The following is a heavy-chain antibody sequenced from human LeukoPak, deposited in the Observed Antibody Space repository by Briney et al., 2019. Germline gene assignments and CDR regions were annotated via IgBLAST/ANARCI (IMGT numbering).Heavy chain of an antibody. CDR3: ARDSNGGSYYGGGFDY. CDR1: GFTFSSYS. V-gene: IGHV3-48*04. D-gene: IGHD3-10*01. Sequence: GGSLRLSCAASGFTFSSYSMNWVRQAPGKGLEWVSYISSSSSTIYYADSMKGRFTISRDNAKNSLYLQMNSLRAEDTAVYYCARDSNGGSYYGGGFDYWGQGTLVTVSS. J-gene: IGHJ4*02. CDR2: ISSSSSTI.